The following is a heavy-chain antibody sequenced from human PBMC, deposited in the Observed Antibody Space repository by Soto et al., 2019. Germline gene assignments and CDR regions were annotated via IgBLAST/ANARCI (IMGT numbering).Heavy chain of an antibody. Sequence: GGSIRLCCAACGYKFRCDGMRWDQQAPGKGLEWVSLITDNGGSTYYADSVKGRFTISKDNTKNTLFLQMNSLRAEDTAVYYCAKERATTTAFDYWGQGALVTVSS. V-gene: IGHV3-23*01. D-gene: IGHD4-17*01. CDR1: GYKFRCDG. J-gene: IGHJ4*02. CDR2: ITDNGGST. CDR3: AKERATTTAFDY.